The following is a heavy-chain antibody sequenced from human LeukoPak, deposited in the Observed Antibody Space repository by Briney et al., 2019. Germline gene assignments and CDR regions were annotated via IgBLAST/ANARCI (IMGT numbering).Heavy chain of an antibody. J-gene: IGHJ4*02. CDR2: ISAYNGNT. CDR3: ARESAYYYDSSGYLDY. V-gene: IGHV1-18*01. Sequence: ASVKVSCKASGYTFTSYGISWVRQAPGQGLEWMGWISAYNGNTNYAQKLQGRVTITTDTSTSTAYMELRSLRSDDTAVYYCARESAYYYDSSGYLDYWGQGTLVTVSS. D-gene: IGHD3-22*01. CDR1: GYTFTSYG.